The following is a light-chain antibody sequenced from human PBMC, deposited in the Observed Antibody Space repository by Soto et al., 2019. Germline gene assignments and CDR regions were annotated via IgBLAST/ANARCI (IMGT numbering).Light chain of an antibody. Sequence: DIQMTQSPSSVSASVGDRVTITCRASQGISSWLAGYQQKPGKAPKLLIYAASSLQSGVPSRFRGSERGTDFPLTVSSMQPEDFATYYCQQAISFPFTLGPGTKVYIK. V-gene: IGKV1-12*01. CDR1: QGISSW. CDR3: QQAISFPFT. J-gene: IGKJ3*01. CDR2: AAS.